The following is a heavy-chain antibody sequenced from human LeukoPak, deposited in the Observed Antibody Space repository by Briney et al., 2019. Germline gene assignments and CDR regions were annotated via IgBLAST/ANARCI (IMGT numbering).Heavy chain of an antibody. CDR3: AKDGSSSWYTPNWFDP. V-gene: IGHV3-23*01. CDR2: ISGSGGST. J-gene: IGHJ5*02. Sequence: GGSLRLSCAASGFTFSSYAMSWVRQAPGKGLEWVSAISGSGGSTYYADSVKGRFTISRDNSKNTLYLQMNSLRAEDTAVYYCAKDGSSSWYTPNWFDPWGQGTLVTVSS. CDR1: GFTFSSYA. D-gene: IGHD6-13*01.